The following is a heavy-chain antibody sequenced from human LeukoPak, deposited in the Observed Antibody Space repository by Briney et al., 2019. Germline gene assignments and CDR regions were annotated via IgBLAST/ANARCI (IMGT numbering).Heavy chain of an antibody. D-gene: IGHD2-15*01. J-gene: IGHJ4*02. CDR2: VYTSGST. V-gene: IGHV4-4*07. Sequence: SETLSLTCTLSSGSLSSSYWSWIRQPAPKEREWIVRVYTSGSTNYNHPPKSRLATSVDTSKNQFSLDLSSVTAADAAVYYCARDCSGGPCCLGVLDYWGQGMRVTVSS. CDR3: ARDCSGGPCCLGVLDY. CDR1: SGSLSSSY.